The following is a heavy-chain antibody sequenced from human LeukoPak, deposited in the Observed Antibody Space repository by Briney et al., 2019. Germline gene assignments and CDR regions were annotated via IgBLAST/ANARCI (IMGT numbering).Heavy chain of an antibody. CDR3: ARAIYYPYYYYMDV. D-gene: IGHD3-22*01. V-gene: IGHV1-69*13. CDR1: GGTFSSHA. Sequence: GASVKVSCKASGGTFSSHAISWVRQAPGQGLEWMGGIIPIFGTANYAQKFQGRVTITADESTSTAYMELSSLRSEDTAVYYCARAIYYPYYYYMDVWGKGTTVTISS. CDR2: IIPIFGTA. J-gene: IGHJ6*03.